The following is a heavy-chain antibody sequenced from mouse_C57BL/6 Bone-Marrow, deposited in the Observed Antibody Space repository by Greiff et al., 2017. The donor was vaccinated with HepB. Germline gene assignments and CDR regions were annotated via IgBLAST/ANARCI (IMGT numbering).Heavy chain of an antibody. CDR3: ARGGVTGAY. CDR2: ISYDGSN. D-gene: IGHD2-2*01. J-gene: IGHJ3*01. V-gene: IGHV3-6*01. CDR1: GYSITSGYY. Sequence: DVHLVESGPGLVKPSQSLSLTCSVTGYSITSGYYWNWIRQFPGNKLEWMGYISYDGSNNYNPSLKNRISITRDTSKNQFFLKLNSVTTEDTATYYCARGGVTGAYWGQGTLVTVSA.